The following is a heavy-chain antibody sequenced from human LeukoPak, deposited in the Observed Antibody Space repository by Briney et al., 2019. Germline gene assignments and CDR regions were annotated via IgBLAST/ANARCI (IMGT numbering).Heavy chain of an antibody. D-gene: IGHD2-15*01. CDR3: AHNGCSGDSCYNTFDY. V-gene: IGHV2-5*02. CDR1: GFSLSTSGVR. CDR2: IYWDDDK. Sequence: SGPTLVKPTQTLTLTCTFSGFSLSTSGVRVGWIRQPPGKALEWLALIYWDDDKRYSPSLKSRLTITKDTSKNQVVLTMTNMDPVDTATYYCAHNGCSGDSCYNTFDYWGQGTLVTVSS. J-gene: IGHJ4*02.